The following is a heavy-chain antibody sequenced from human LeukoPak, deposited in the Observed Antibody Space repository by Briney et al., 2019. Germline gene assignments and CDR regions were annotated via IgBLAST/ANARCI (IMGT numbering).Heavy chain of an antibody. Sequence: GGSLRLSCAASGFTFISYSMNWVRQAPGKGLEWVSSISSSSSYIYYADSVKGRFTISRDNAKNSLYLQMNSLRAEDTAVYYCARLVLSRTWFDDFWGQGTLVTVSS. D-gene: IGHD6-13*01. CDR1: GFTFISYS. CDR3: ARLVLSRTWFDDF. CDR2: ISSSSSYI. V-gene: IGHV3-21*01. J-gene: IGHJ4*02.